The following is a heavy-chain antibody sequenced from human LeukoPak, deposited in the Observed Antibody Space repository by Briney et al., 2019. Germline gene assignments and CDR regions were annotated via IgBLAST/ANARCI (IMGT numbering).Heavy chain of an antibody. CDR2: INTSGST. Sequence: SETLSLTCTVSGASISSYYWSWIRQPAGKGLEWIGRINTSGSTNYNPSLKSRVTMSVDTSKKQFSLKLSSVTAADTAVYYCARNLLPAAKGAFDIWGQGTLVTVSS. V-gene: IGHV4-4*07. D-gene: IGHD2-2*01. CDR1: GASISSYY. CDR3: ARNLLPAAKGAFDI. J-gene: IGHJ3*02.